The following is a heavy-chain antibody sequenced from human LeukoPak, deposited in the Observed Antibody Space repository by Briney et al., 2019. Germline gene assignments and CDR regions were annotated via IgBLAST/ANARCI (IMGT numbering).Heavy chain of an antibody. Sequence: GGSLRLSCAASGFAFSSSWMSWVRQAPGKGLEWVANMNQDGSEEYYVDSVEGRFTISRDNAKSSLYLQMNSLRAEDTAVYYCTRDRPGSPLDYWGQGTLVTVSS. V-gene: IGHV3-7*01. D-gene: IGHD6-13*01. CDR2: MNQDGSEE. CDR1: GFAFSSSW. CDR3: TRDRPGSPLDY. J-gene: IGHJ4*02.